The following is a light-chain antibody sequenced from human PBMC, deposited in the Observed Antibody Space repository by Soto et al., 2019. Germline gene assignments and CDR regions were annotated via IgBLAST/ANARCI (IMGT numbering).Light chain of an antibody. V-gene: IGLV2-11*01. J-gene: IGLJ3*02. CDR3: CSYAGNSYAGIYNVL. CDR2: DVT. Sequence: QSALTQPRSVSGSPGQSVTISCTGTSSDVGAYSYVSWYQQHPGKAPKLIIYDVTKRPSGVPDRFSGSKSGNTASLTISGLQAEDEADYYCCSYAGNSYAGIYNVLFGGGTKLTVL. CDR1: SSDVGAYSY.